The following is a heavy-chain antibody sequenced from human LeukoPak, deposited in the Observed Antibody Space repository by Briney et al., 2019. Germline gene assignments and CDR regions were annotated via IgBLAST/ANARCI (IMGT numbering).Heavy chain of an antibody. Sequence: GASVKVSCKASGYTFTGYYMHWVRQAPGQGLEWMGWINPNSGGTNYAQKFQGRVTMTRDTSISTAYMELSRLRSDDTAVYYCARDIYDSSGYYYFQHWGQGTLVTVSS. CDR2: INPNSGGT. D-gene: IGHD3-22*01. J-gene: IGHJ1*01. CDR1: GYTFTGYY. V-gene: IGHV1-2*02. CDR3: ARDIYDSSGYYYFQH.